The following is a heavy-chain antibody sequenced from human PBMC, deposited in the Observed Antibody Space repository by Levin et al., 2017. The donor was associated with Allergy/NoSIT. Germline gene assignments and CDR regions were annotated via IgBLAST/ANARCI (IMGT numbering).Heavy chain of an antibody. V-gene: IGHV1-18*01. J-gene: IGHJ3*02. CDR3: AREMAETAADTFDI. Sequence: ASVKVSCKASGYTFDFYGLSWVRQAPGQGLEWMGWISPYNGNTKYAQQLLGRVTMTADNSTSTADMELRSLRSDDTAVYYCAREMAETAADTFDIWGQGTMVTVSS. D-gene: IGHD2-8*01. CDR2: ISPYNGNT. CDR1: GYTFDFYG.